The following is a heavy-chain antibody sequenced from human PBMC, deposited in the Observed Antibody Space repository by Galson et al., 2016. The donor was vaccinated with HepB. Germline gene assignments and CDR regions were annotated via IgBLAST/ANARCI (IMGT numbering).Heavy chain of an antibody. V-gene: IGHV3-23*01. CDR3: AKVLWGETITNFDY. CDR2: ISGSGGST. Sequence: SLRLSCAASGFTFSSYAMSWVRQAPGKGLEWVSAISGSGGSTYYADSVKGRFTISRDNSKNTLDLHMNSLRAEDTALYYCAKVLWGETITNFDYWGQGTLVTGSS. J-gene: IGHJ4*02. D-gene: IGHD1-20*01. CDR1: GFTFSSYA.